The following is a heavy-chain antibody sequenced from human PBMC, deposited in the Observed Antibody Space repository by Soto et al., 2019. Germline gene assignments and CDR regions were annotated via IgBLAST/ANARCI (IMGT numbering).Heavy chain of an antibody. J-gene: IGHJ6*02. CDR1: GFTFSSYG. V-gene: IGHV3-30*18. D-gene: IGHD1-26*01. CDR2: ISYDGNNK. CDR3: AKDRLRGGFLTTATTNAMAV. Sequence: QVQLVESGGGVVQPGRSLRLSCAASGFTFSSYGMHWVRQAPGKGLEWVALISYDGNNKYYADSVKGRFTISRDNSKNTLYLQMNRLRPEDTAVFYCAKDRLRGGFLTTATTNAMAVWGLGTTVTVSS.